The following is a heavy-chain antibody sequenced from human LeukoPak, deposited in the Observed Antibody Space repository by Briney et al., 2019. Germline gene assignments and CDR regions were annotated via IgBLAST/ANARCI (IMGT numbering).Heavy chain of an antibody. CDR2: IYSGGST. D-gene: IGHD2/OR15-2a*01. CDR3: ARDLGEYSLDY. Sequence: GGSLRLSCAASGFTFSSYWMSWVRQAPGKGLEWVSVIYSGGSTYYADSVKGRFTISRDNSKNTLYLQMNSLRAEDTAVYYCARDLGEYSLDYWGQGTLVTVSS. J-gene: IGHJ4*02. CDR1: GFTFSSYW. V-gene: IGHV3-66*01.